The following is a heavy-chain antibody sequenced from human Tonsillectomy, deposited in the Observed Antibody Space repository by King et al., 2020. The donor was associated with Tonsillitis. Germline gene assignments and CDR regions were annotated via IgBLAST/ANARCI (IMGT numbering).Heavy chain of an antibody. CDR1: GGSITSGGYS. Sequence: QLQESGSGLVKPSQTLSLTCAVSGGSITSGGYSWNWIRQPPGKGLEWIGNIYQSGSTSYKSSLKSRVTISVDRSKNQFSLRLSSVTAADTAVYFCARALDYGGHHLDYWGQGILVTDSS. V-gene: IGHV4-30-2*01. D-gene: IGHD4-23*01. CDR2: IYQSGST. CDR3: ARALDYGGHHLDY. J-gene: IGHJ4*02.